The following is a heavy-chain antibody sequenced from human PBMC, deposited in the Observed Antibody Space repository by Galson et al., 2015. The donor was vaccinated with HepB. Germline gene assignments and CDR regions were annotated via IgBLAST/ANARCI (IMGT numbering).Heavy chain of an antibody. Sequence: SLRLSCAASGFTVSSNHMSWVRQAPGKGLEWVSIIYSGGHTNYADSVKGRFTISRDSSKNTLYLQMDSLRAEDTAVYYCARNRENYDFSTGYYTGTFMDVWGKGATVTVSS. V-gene: IGHV3-66*01. CDR2: IYSGGHT. J-gene: IGHJ6*03. CDR3: ARNRENYDFSTGYYTGTFMDV. D-gene: IGHD3-3*01. CDR1: GFTVSSNH.